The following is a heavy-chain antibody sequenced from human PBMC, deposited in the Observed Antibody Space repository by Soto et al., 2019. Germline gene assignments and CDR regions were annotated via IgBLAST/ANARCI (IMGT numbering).Heavy chain of an antibody. D-gene: IGHD3-22*01. CDR1: GGSIRSGGYS. V-gene: IGHV4-30-2*01. Sequence: SETLSLTCAVSGGSIRSGGYSWSWIRQPPGKGLEWIGFIYHSGSTYYNPSLKSRVTISVDRSKNQFSLKLSSVTAADTAVYYCARVGNSYDSSGSVFEIWGQGTMVTVSS. CDR3: ARVGNSYDSSGSVFEI. J-gene: IGHJ3*02. CDR2: IYHSGST.